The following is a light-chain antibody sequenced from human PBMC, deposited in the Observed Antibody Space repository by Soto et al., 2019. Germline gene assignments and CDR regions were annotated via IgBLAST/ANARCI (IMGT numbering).Light chain of an antibody. Sequence: IVLTQSPDTLSLSPGQRATLSCRASQSVSRRYLAWYQQKPGQAPILLIYDVSERASDIPDRFSGIGSGTDFTLNINRLVPEDVAVYYCQYQGSFGGGTKVEIE. CDR1: QSVSRRY. J-gene: IGKJ4*01. CDR2: DVS. CDR3: QYQGS. V-gene: IGKV3-20*01.